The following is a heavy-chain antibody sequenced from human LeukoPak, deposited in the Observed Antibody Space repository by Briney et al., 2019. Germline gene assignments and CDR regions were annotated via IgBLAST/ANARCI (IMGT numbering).Heavy chain of an antibody. D-gene: IGHD3-16*02. CDR3: AKDMGDYVWGSYRPLDY. J-gene: IGHJ4*02. Sequence: GGSLRLSCTASGFTFDDYAMHWVRQAPGKGLEWVSGISWNSGSIGYADSVKGRFTISRDNAKNSLYLQMNSLRAEDTALYYCAKDMGDYVWGSYRPLDYWGQGTLVTVSS. CDR1: GFTFDDYA. CDR2: ISWNSGSI. V-gene: IGHV3-9*01.